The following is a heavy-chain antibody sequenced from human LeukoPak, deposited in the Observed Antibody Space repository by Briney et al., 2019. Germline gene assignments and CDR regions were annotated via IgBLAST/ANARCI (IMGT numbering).Heavy chain of an antibody. CDR2: ISSSGSTT. V-gene: IGHV3-48*03. CDR1: GFXFSTYE. CDR3: ASPQYYFDY. D-gene: IGHD5-24*01. J-gene: IGHJ4*02. Sequence: GGSLRLSCGASGFXFSTYEINWVRQAPGKGLEWVPHISSSGSTTYYADSVKGRSTISRDNAKNSLYLQMNSLRAEDTAVYYCASPQYYFDYWGQGTLVTVSS.